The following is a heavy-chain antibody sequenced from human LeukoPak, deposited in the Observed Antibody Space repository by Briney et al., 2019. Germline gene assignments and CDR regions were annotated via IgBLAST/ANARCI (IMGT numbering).Heavy chain of an antibody. CDR2: IYTRGST. J-gene: IGHJ3*02. D-gene: IGHD2-15*01. V-gene: IGHV4-4*07. CDR3: ARGRYCSADICSGGDAFDI. Sequence: PSETPSLTCTVSGTSINNYYWSWIRQPAGKGLEWIGRIYTRGSTNYNPSLKSRVTMSVDTSKNQFSLKLSSVTAADTAVYYCARGRYCSADICSGGDAFDIWGQGTMVSVSS. CDR1: GTSINNYY.